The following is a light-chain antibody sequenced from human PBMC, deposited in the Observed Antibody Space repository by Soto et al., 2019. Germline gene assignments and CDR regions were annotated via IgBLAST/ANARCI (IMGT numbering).Light chain of an antibody. V-gene: IGLV2-14*01. Sequence: QSVLTQPASVSGSPGQSITISCSGTSSDVGGYNYVSWYQQNPGKAPKVMIYEVSSRPSGVSDRFSGSKSGNTASLTISGLQAEDEGDYYCSSYTGSSTLVFGGGTKLTVL. CDR1: SSDVGGYNY. CDR3: SSYTGSSTLV. CDR2: EVS. J-gene: IGLJ2*01.